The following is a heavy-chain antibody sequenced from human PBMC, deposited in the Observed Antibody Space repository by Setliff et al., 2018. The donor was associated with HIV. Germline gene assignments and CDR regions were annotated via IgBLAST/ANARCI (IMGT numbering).Heavy chain of an antibody. Sequence: ETLSLTCNVSGGAIINYDWTWVRQSAGRGLEWVGRIFGNGVTNYNTFLESRVSMSLDTSRNYLSLRLRSVTAADTALYYCARDNHGFPVDWGQGTLVTVSS. J-gene: IGHJ4*02. CDR2: IFGNGVT. CDR3: ARDNHGFPVD. CDR1: GGAIINYD. V-gene: IGHV4-4*07. D-gene: IGHD5-12*01.